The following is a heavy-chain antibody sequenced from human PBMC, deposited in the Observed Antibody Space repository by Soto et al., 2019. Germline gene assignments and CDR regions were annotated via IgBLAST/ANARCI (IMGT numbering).Heavy chain of an antibody. D-gene: IGHD6-6*01. Sequence: QVQLVQSGAEVKKPGASVKVSCKASGYTFTSYAMHWVRQAPGQRLEWMGWINAGNGNTKYSQKFKGRVTITRDTSASTAYMERSSLRSEDTAVYYCARANRQLEFDYWGQGTLVTVSS. V-gene: IGHV1-3*01. J-gene: IGHJ4*02. CDR1: GYTFTSYA. CDR3: ARANRQLEFDY. CDR2: INAGNGNT.